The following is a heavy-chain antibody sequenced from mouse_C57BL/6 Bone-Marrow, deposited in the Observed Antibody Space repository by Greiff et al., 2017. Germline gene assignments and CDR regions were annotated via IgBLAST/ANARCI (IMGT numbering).Heavy chain of an antibody. D-gene: IGHD2-4*01. J-gene: IGHJ1*03. V-gene: IGHV1-42*01. CDR2: INPSTGGT. CDR3: ARGDYDWYFDV. CDR1: GYSFTGYY. Sequence: EVQGVESGPELVKPGASVKISCKASGYSFTGYYMNWVKQSPEKSLEWIGEINPSTGGTTYNQKFKAKATLTVDKSSSTAYMQLKSLTSEDSAVYYCARGDYDWYFDVWGTGTTVTVSS.